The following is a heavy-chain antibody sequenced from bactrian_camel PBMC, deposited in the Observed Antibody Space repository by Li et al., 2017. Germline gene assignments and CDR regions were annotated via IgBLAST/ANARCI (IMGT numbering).Heavy chain of an antibody. CDR3: AARGPYCYTKLSVRDFTY. J-gene: IGHJ6*01. D-gene: IGHD2*01. Sequence: HVQLVESGGGSVQAGGSLRLSCVVSGHSRGSNCVGWYRLPGKDREGVAAIATARGNEYYADSVKGRFTISQDNAKNTVYLQMNSLKPEDTAMYYCAARGPYCYTKLSVRDFTYWGQGTQVTVS. CDR1: GHSRGSNC. CDR2: IATARGNE. V-gene: IGHV3S53*01.